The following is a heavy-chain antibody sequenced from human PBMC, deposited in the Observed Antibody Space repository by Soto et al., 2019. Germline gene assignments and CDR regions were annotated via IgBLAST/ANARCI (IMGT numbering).Heavy chain of an antibody. J-gene: IGHJ5*02. Sequence: QLVESGGGLVQPGGSLTLSCAASGFTFGSYSMNWVRQAPGKGLEWVSYISSTSSAIWYADSLKGRFIISRDNAENSLYLQMHSLRAEDTAVYFCARGWGCSSGSCYFTSWGQGTLVTVSS. CDR2: ISSTSSAI. CDR1: GFTFGSYS. D-gene: IGHD2-15*01. V-gene: IGHV3-48*04. CDR3: ARGWGCSSGSCYFTS.